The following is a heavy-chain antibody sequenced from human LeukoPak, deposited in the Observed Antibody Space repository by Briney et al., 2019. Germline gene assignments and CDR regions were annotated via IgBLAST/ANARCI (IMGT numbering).Heavy chain of an antibody. V-gene: IGHV3-7*01. CDR2: IKQDGSEK. CDR1: GFTFSSYW. Sequence: PGGSLRLSCAASGFTFSSYWMSWVRQAPGKGLEWVANIKQDGSEKYYVDSVKGRFTISRDNAKNSLYLQMNSLRAEDTAVYYCARESYYDSSGYYYVRYYFDYWDQGTLVTVSS. J-gene: IGHJ4*02. D-gene: IGHD3-22*01. CDR3: ARESYYDSSGYYYVRYYFDY.